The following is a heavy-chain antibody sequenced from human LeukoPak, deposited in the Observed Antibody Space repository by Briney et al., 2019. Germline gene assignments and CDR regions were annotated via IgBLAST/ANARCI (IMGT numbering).Heavy chain of an antibody. J-gene: IGHJ5*02. CDR1: GGSISSYC. Sequence: PSETLSLTCTVSGGSISSYCWSWIRQPPGKGLEWIGYIFYIGSTNYNPSLKSRVTISVDTSKNQFSLKLSSVTGADTAVYYCASHDILTGYQRGDNWFDPWGQGTLVTVSS. CDR3: ASHDILTGYQRGDNWFDP. D-gene: IGHD3-9*01. CDR2: IFYIGST. V-gene: IGHV4-59*08.